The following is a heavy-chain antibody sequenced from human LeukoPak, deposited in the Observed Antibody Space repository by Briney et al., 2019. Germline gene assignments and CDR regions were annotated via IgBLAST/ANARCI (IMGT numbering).Heavy chain of an antibody. CDR1: GGSISSSSYY. D-gene: IGHD2-21*02. CDR3: ARHVVGDCDGDCSPMYNWFDP. CDR2: IYYSGST. Sequence: PSETLSLTCTVSGGSISSSSYYWGWIRQPPEKGLEWIGSIYYSGSTYYNPSLKSRVTISVDTSKNQFSLKLSSVTAADTAVYYCARHVVGDCDGDCSPMYNWFDPWGQGTLVTVSS. V-gene: IGHV4-39*01. J-gene: IGHJ5*02.